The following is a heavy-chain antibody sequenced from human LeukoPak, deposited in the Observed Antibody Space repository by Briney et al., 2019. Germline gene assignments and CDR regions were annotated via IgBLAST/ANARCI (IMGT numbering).Heavy chain of an antibody. D-gene: IGHD3-10*01. J-gene: IGHJ4*02. CDR2: MIPNSGNT. Sequence: ASVKVSCKASGYTFTSYDINWVRQATGQGLEWMGWMIPNSGNTGYAQKFQGRVTMTRNTSISTAYMELSSLRSEDTAVYYCATVMVRGVKRLDYWGQGTLVTVSS. CDR3: ATVMVRGVKRLDY. V-gene: IGHV1-8*01. CDR1: GYTFTSYD.